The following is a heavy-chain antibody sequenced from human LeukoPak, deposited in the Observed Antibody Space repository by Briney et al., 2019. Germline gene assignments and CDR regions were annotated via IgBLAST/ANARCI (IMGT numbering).Heavy chain of an antibody. CDR2: IYSTGGT. CDR1: GVSISSYY. D-gene: IGHD6-13*01. Sequence: SETLSLTCTVSGVSISSYYWSWIRQPAGKGLEWLGRIYSTGGTNYNPSLKSRVTMSVDTSKNQFSLRLRSVTAADTAVYYYARQIASAGTAGFDFWGQGALVTVSS. J-gene: IGHJ4*02. CDR3: ARQIASAGTAGFDF. V-gene: IGHV4-4*07.